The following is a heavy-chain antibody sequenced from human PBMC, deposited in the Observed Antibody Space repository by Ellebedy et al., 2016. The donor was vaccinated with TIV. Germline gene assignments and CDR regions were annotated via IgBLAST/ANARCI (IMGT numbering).Heavy chain of an antibody. J-gene: IGHJ5*02. CDR3: AKDRITIFGVVIKWFDP. D-gene: IGHD3-3*01. CDR1: GFTFSSYA. V-gene: IGHV3-23*01. Sequence: GGSLRLSXAASGFTFSSYAMSWVRQAPGKGLEWVSAISGSGGSTYHADSVKGRFTISRDNSKNTLYLQMNSLRAEDTAVYYCAKDRITIFGVVIKWFDPWGQGTLVTVSS. CDR2: ISGSGGST.